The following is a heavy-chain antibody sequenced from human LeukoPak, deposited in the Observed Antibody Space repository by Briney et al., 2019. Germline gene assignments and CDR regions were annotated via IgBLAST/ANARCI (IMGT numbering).Heavy chain of an antibody. CDR1: GFTFSNYW. Sequence: GGSLRLSCAASGFTFSNYWMHWVRHAPGKGLVWVSRINSDGRSTNYADSVKGRFTISRDNAKNTLYLQMNSLRAEDTAVYYCARNKARYYYYYMDVWGKGTTVTISS. J-gene: IGHJ6*03. CDR2: INSDGRST. CDR3: ARNKARYYYYYMDV. V-gene: IGHV3-74*01.